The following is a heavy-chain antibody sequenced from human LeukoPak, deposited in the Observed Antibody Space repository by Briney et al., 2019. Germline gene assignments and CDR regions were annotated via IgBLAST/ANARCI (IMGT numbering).Heavy chain of an antibody. Sequence: GGSLRLSCAASGFTFSNYWMSWVRQAPGKGLEWVASIDQYGRAKYYVDSVRGRFTFSRDNTKSSLHLQMNSLRADDTAVYYCARADSYGSILDYWGQGTRVIDSS. J-gene: IGHJ4*02. V-gene: IGHV3-7*04. CDR1: GFTFSNYW. D-gene: IGHD5-18*01. CDR2: IDQYGRAK. CDR3: ARADSYGSILDY.